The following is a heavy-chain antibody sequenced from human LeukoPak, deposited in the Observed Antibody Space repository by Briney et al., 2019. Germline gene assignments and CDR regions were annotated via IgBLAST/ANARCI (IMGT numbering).Heavy chain of an antibody. CDR2: IYPDDSDT. Sequence: GESLKISCKGPGYPFTTYWIGWVRQMPGKGLEWMGIIYPDDSDTKYSPAFQGQVTISADKSITTAYLQWSSLKASDTAIYYCARAGYSYGFVPPDYWGQGTLVTVSS. D-gene: IGHD5-18*01. CDR3: ARAGYSYGFVPPDY. CDR1: GYPFTTYW. J-gene: IGHJ4*02. V-gene: IGHV5-51*01.